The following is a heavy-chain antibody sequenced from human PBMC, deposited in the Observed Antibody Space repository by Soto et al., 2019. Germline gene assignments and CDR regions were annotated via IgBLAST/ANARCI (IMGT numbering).Heavy chain of an antibody. D-gene: IGHD1-1*01. CDR2: IYYSGST. J-gene: IGHJ3*02. CDR1: GGSISSSSYY. V-gene: IGHV4-39*01. Sequence: SETLSLPCTVSGGSISSSSYYWGWIRQPPGKGLEWIGSIYYSGSTYYNPSLKSRVTISVDTSKNQFSLKLSSVTAADKAVYYCARVDWTYAFEIGADGTMVKVSS. CDR3: ARVDWTYAFEI.